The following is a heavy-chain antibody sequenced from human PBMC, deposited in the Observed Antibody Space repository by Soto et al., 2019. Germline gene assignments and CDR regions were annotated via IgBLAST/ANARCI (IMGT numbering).Heavy chain of an antibody. CDR3: ARDPSGIAAEGWFDP. V-gene: IGHV4-31*03. D-gene: IGHD6-13*01. J-gene: IGHJ5*02. Sequence: QVQLQESGPGLVKPSQTLSLTCTVSGGSIRSGGYYWSWIRQHPGKGLEWIGYIYYSVSTYYNPSLKSRVTISVDTSKNQFSLKLSSVTVADTAVYYCARDPSGIAAEGWFDPWGQGTLVTVSS. CDR1: GGSIRSGGYY. CDR2: IYYSVST.